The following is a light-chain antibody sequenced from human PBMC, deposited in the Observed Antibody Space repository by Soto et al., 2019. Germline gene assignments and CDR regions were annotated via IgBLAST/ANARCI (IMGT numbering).Light chain of an antibody. CDR2: GAS. J-gene: IGKJ4*01. CDR1: QSVSSSD. CDR3: HQYGSSQLT. V-gene: IGKV3-20*01. Sequence: EIVLTQSPGTLSLSPGERATLSCRASQSVSSSDLAWYQQKPGQATRLLIYGASSRATGIPDRFSGSGSGTDFTLTISRLELEDFAVYYCHQYGSSQLTFGGGTKVEIK.